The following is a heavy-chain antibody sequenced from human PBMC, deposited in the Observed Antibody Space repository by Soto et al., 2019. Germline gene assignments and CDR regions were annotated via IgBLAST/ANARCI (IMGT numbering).Heavy chain of an antibody. CDR3: ARVVRAGLRGVFGNWFDP. D-gene: IGHD4-17*01. CDR2: IYHSGST. V-gene: IGHV4-38-2*01. J-gene: IGHJ5*02. CDR1: GYSISSGYY. Sequence: SETLSLTCAVSGYSISSGYYWGWIRQPPGKGLEWIGIIYHSGSTYYNPSLKSRVTISVDASKNQFSLKLSSVTAADTAVYYCARVVRAGLRGVFGNWFDPWGQGTLVTVSS.